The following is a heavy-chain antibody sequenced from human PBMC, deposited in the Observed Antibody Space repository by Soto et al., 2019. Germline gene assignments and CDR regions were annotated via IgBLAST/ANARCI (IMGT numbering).Heavy chain of an antibody. V-gene: IGHV3-23*01. Sequence: GGSLRLSCTASGFIFSTYAMNWVRQAPGEGLEWVSAISSSGSTTFYAESVRGRFTISRDNSVNTLFLQMSGLRTEDTAVYYWAHPRGYGVLDAVDLWRHGTMVTVSS. CDR3: AHPRGYGVLDAVDL. CDR2: ISSSGSTT. D-gene: IGHD4-17*01. CDR1: GFIFSTYA. J-gene: IGHJ3*01.